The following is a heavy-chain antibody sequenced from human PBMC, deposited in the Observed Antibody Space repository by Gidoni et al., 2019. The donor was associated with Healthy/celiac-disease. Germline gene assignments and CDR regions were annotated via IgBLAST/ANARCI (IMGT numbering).Heavy chain of an antibody. CDR2: IFSNVEK. V-gene: IGHV2-26*01. CDR1: GFALSTASMC. D-gene: IGHD3-22*01. CDR3: ARKEDDSSGLNAFDI. Sequence: QVTLKESGPVLVKPTETLTLTCTVSGFALSTASMCLSWIRQPPGKALEWLAHIFSNVEKSYSTSLKSRLTISKDTSKSQVVLTMTNMDPVDTATYYCARKEDDSSGLNAFDIWGHGTMVTVSS. J-gene: IGHJ3*02.